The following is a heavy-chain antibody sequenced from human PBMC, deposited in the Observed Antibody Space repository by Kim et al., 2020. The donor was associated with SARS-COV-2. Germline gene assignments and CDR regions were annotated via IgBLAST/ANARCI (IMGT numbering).Heavy chain of an antibody. CDR3: SKDRMPDRVWAFDF. V-gene: IGHV3-23*01. CDR2: IVGSDNT. J-gene: IGHJ4*01. D-gene: IGHD1-26*01. CDR1: GFTFSSYT. Sequence: GGSLRLSCAASGFTFSSYTMSWVRRAPGKGLEWVSGIVGSDNTYYADSVKGRLTVSSDNTKNTLYLQMNSLRAADTAVYFCSKDRMPDRVWAFDFCG.